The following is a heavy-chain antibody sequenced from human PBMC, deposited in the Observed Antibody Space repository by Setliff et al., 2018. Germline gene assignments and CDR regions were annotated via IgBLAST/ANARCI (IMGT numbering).Heavy chain of an antibody. Sequence: PSETLSLTCTVSGGSINSMSYYWGWIRQPPGKGLEWIGSIYHSGSSYYNPSLRSRVTISVDTSKNQFSLNLSSVTAADTAVYFCARDNTILGATDHWGQGTLVTVSS. CDR2: IYHSGSS. CDR1: GGSINSMSYY. V-gene: IGHV4-39*07. CDR3: ARDNTILGATDH. J-gene: IGHJ5*02. D-gene: IGHD1-26*01.